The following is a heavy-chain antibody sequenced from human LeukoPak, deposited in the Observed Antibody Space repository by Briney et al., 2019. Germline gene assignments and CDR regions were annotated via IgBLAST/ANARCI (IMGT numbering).Heavy chain of an antibody. CDR1: GFTFSSYW. CDR3: ARSDWFDP. Sequence: GGSLRLSCAASGFTFSSYWMHWVRQGPGKGLVWVSRIKSDGSTTSYADSVKGRFTISRDNAKNTLYLQMNSLRVEDMGVYYCARSDWFDPWGQGTLVTVSS. CDR2: IKSDGSTT. V-gene: IGHV3-74*01. D-gene: IGHD3-10*01. J-gene: IGHJ5*02.